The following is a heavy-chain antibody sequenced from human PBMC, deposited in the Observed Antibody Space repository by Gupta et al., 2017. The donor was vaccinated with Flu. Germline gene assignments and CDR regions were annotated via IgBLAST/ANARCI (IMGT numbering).Heavy chain of an antibody. CDR3: ATYKITMIVVVIPEAFDI. J-gene: IGHJ3*02. D-gene: IGHD3-22*01. CDR2: FDPEDGET. Sequence: KGLEWMGGFDPEDGETIYAQKFQGRVTMTEDTSTDTAYMELSSLRSEDTAVYYCATYKITMIVVVIPEAFDIWGQGTMATVSS. V-gene: IGHV1-24*01.